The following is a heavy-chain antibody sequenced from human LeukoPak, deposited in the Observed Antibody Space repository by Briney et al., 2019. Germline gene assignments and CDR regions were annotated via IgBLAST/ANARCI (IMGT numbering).Heavy chain of an antibody. CDR1: GFTFSNAW. Sequence: PGGSLRLSCAASGFTFSNAWMSWVRQAPGKGLEWVCRIKSITDGGTTDYAAPVKGRFTISRDDSKNTLYLQMNSLKTEDTAVYYCTTPIDYWGQGTLVTVSS. J-gene: IGHJ4*02. V-gene: IGHV3-15*01. CDR2: IKSITDGGTT. CDR3: TTPIDY.